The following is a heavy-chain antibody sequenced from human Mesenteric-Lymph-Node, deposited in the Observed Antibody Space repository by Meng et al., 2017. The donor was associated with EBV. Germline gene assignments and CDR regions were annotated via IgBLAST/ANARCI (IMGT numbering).Heavy chain of an antibody. Sequence: GELVQSGFEFKKPGALVKVSCKTSEYTFTSYAINWVRQAPGQGLEWMGWINTNTGNPTYAQGFTGRFVFSLDTSVSTAYLQISSLKAEDTAIYYCARGLWFGELIDRVTFDYWGQGTLVTVSS. J-gene: IGHJ4*02. D-gene: IGHD3-10*01. CDR3: ARGLWFGELIDRVTFDY. V-gene: IGHV7-4-1*02. CDR2: INTNTGNP. CDR1: EYTFTSYA.